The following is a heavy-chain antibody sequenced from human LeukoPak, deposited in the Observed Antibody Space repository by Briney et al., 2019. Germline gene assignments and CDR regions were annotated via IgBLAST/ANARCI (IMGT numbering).Heavy chain of an antibody. CDR3: AKPIRSSWYYFDY. V-gene: IGHV3-23*01. CDR1: GFTFSGHA. D-gene: IGHD6-13*01. J-gene: IGHJ4*02. Sequence: GGPLRLSCAASGFTFSGHAMSWVRQAPGKGLEWVSTISGSAGSTYYADSVKGRFTISRDNSKNTLYLQMNSLRADDTAIHYCAKPIRSSWYYFDYWGQGTLVTVSS. CDR2: ISGSAGST.